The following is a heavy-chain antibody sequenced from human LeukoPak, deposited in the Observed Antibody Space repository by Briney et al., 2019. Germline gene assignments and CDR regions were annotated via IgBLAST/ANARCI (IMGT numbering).Heavy chain of an antibody. J-gene: IGHJ4*02. V-gene: IGHV3-48*02. CDR2: ISTSSGTI. Sequence: GGSLRLSCAASGFSFSSYGMNWVRQAPGKGLEWISYISTSSGTIYYADSVEGRFTISRDSARNSLFLQMNSLRDDDTAVYYCERVDCREGSCYSALTLWGQGTLVTGSS. CDR3: ERVDCREGSCYSALTL. D-gene: IGHD2-15*01. CDR1: GFSFSSYG.